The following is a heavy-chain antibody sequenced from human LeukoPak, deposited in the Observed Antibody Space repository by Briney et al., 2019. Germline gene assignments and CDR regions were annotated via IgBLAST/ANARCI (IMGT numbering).Heavy chain of an antibody. Sequence: SGTPSLTCTVSGGSISSYYWRWIRQPPGKGLGWIWYIYNSGGTNNNPSLKSRVTISVDSSMNQFSLKLSSVTAADTAVYYCARGLMMAVAGRGEFHYCGQGSLVTASS. CDR1: GGSISSYY. V-gene: IGHV4-59*01. D-gene: IGHD6-13*01. J-gene: IGHJ4*02. CDR2: IYNSGGT. CDR3: ARGLMMAVAGRGEFHY.